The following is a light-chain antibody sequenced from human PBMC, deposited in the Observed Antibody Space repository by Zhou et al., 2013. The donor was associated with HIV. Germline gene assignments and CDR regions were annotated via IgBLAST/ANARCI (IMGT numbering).Light chain of an antibody. Sequence: EIVLTQSPGTLSLSPGERATLSCRASQSVSSSYLAWYQQKPGQAPRLLIYGASSRATGIPDRFSGSGSGTEFTLIISNMQSEDFAVYYCQQYNNWPPLTFGGGTKVEIK. V-gene: IGKV3-20*01. CDR2: GAS. J-gene: IGKJ4*01. CDR1: QSVSSSY. CDR3: QQYNNWPPLT.